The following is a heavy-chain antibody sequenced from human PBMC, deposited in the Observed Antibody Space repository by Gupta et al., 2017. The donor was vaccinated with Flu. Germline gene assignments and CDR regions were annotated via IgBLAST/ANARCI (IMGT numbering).Heavy chain of an antibody. Sequence: QVQLVQSGAEVKRPGASVRVSCKTSGYDFSDNYLHWLRQAPGQGLQWMGWMNPSNGCINPAANFRGRLTMTSDTTLSTAYMELDNLRSDDTAIYYCARDIGLGAAVTGNDYWGQGTLVTVSS. CDR1: GYDFSDNY. CDR2: MNPSNGCI. V-gene: IGHV1-2*02. CDR3: ARDIGLGAAVTGNDY. J-gene: IGHJ4*02. D-gene: IGHD1-26*01.